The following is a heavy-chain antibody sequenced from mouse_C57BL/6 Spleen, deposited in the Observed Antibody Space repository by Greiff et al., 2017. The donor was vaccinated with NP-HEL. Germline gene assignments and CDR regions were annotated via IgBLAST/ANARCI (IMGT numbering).Heavy chain of an antibody. V-gene: IGHV14-1*01. CDR1: GFNIKDYY. CDR2: IDPEDGDT. CDR3: TFYYYGSSYVYFDY. Sequence: VQLKQSGAELVRPGASVKLSCTASGFNIKDYYMHWVKQRPEQGLEWIGRIDPEDGDTEYAPKFQGKATMTADTSSNTAYLQLSSLTSEDTAVYYCTFYYYGSSYVYFDYWGQGTTLTVSS. D-gene: IGHD1-1*01. J-gene: IGHJ2*01.